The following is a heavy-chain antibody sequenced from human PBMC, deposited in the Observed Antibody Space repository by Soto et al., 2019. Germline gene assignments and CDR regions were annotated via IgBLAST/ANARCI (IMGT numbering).Heavy chain of an antibody. CDR2: IFYSGST. CDR3: ARGLTEYSSSFEDDGFDI. J-gene: IGHJ3*02. CDR1: GGSINTYN. V-gene: IGHV4-59*01. Sequence: SETRSLPCIACGGSINTYNWSWIRQPPGKGLEWIGCIFYSGSTNYNPSLQSRVTISKNTSKNQFSLKLTSVTAADTAVYYRARGLTEYSSSFEDDGFDICGQGTMVTVSS. D-gene: IGHD6-6*01.